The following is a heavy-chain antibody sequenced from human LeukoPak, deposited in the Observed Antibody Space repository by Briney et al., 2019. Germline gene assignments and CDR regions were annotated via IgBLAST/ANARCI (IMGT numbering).Heavy chain of an antibody. D-gene: IGHD3-22*01. Sequence: SVKVSCKASGGTFSSYAISWVRQAPGQGLEWMGGIIPIFGTANYAQKFQGRVTITADESTSTAYMELSSLRSEGTAVYYCARSPMYYYDSSGYFAAFDIWGQGTMVTVSS. J-gene: IGHJ3*02. CDR2: IIPIFGTA. CDR1: GGTFSSYA. V-gene: IGHV1-69*13. CDR3: ARSPMYYYDSSGYFAAFDI.